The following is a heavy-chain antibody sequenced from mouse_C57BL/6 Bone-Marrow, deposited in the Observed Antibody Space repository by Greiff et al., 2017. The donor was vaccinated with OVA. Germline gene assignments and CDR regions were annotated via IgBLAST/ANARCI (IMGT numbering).Heavy chain of an antibody. V-gene: IGHV6-6*01. J-gene: IGHJ2*01. D-gene: IGHD2-4*01. CDR3: TRHDYGYFDY. CDR1: GFTFSDAW. CDR2: IRNKANNPAT. Sequence: VQLQQSGGGLVQPGGSMKLSCAASGFTFSDAWMDWVRQSPEKGLEWVAEIRNKANNPATYYAESVKGRFTISRDASKSSVYLQMNSLRAEDTGIYYCTRHDYGYFDYWGQGTTLTVSS.